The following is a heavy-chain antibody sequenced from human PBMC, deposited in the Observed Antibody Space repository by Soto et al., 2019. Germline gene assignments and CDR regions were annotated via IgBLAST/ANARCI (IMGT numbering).Heavy chain of an antibody. CDR2: IWHDGNNK. CDR3: ASDLVGASDPYGLDD. Sequence: GRSLRVSCAASGFTFSNYGMHGVRQAPGKGLEWVAIIWHDGNNKYYADSVRGRFIISRDNSKNRLYPQMNSLRAEDTAVYYCASDLVGASDPYGLDDWGQGTPVTVSS. D-gene: IGHD1-26*01. V-gene: IGHV3-33*01. J-gene: IGHJ6*02. CDR1: GFTFSNYG.